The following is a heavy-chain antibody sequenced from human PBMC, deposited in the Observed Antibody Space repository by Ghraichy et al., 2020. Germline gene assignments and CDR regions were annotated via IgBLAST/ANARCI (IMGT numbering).Heavy chain of an antibody. CDR1: GFTFSSYG. CDR3: AKTYYYAVDAFDI. CDR2: ISYDGSNK. V-gene: IGHV3-30*18. D-gene: IGHD3-10*01. Sequence: GGSLRLSCAASGFTFSSYGMHWVRQAPGKGLEWVAVISYDGSNKYYADSVKGRFTISRDNSKNTLYLQMNSLRAEDTAVYYCAKTYYYAVDAFDIWGQGTMVTVSS. J-gene: IGHJ3*02.